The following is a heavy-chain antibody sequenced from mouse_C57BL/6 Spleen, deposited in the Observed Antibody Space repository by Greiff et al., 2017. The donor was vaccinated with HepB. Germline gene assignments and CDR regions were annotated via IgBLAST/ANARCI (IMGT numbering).Heavy chain of an antibody. CDR1: GYTFTDYY. CDR3: ARAFYYYGSSSYWYFDV. D-gene: IGHD1-1*01. J-gene: IGHJ1*03. V-gene: IGHV1-26*01. Sequence: EVQLQQSGPELVKPGASVKISCKASGYTFTDYYMNWVKQSHGKSLEWIGDINPNNGGTSYNQKFKGKATLTVDKSSSTAYMELRSLTSEDSAVYYCARAFYYYGSSSYWYFDVWGTGTTVTVSS. CDR2: INPNNGGT.